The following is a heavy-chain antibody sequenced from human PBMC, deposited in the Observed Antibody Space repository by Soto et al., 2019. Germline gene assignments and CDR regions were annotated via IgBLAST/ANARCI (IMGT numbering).Heavy chain of an antibody. CDR2: IYYSGST. D-gene: IGHD3-16*02. V-gene: IGHV4-59*01. Sequence: SETLSLTCTVSGGSISSYYWSWIRQPPGKGLEWIGYIYYSGSTNYNPSLKSRVTISVDTSKNQFSLKLSSVTAADTAVYYCAGGMITCGGVIVLHYFDYWGQGTLVTVSS. J-gene: IGHJ4*02. CDR3: AGGMITCGGVIVLHYFDY. CDR1: GGSISSYY.